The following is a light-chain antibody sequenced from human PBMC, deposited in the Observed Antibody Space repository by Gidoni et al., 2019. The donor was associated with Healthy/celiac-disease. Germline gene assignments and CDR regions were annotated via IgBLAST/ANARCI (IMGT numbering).Light chain of an antibody. CDR1: QRVSSGY. J-gene: IGKJ1*01. V-gene: IGKV3-20*01. CDR2: GTS. CDR3: QQYGSSPWT. Sequence: ELVLTQSPGTLSLSPGERATLSCRASQRVSSGYLAWYQQKPGQAPRLLIYGTSGRATGIPDRFSGSGSGTDFTLTISRLEPEDFAVYYCQQYGSSPWTFGQGTKVEIK.